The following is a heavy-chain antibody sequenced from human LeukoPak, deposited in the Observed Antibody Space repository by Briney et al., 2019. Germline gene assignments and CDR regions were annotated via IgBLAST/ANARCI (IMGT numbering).Heavy chain of an antibody. V-gene: IGHV3-15*07. D-gene: IGHD5-12*01. CDR2: IKSDIDGGAI. CDR3: TTGGSVIVAGTRAFDI. Sequence: GGSLRLSCAASGFTFSNTWMNWVRQAPGKGREWVGRIKSDIDGGAIDYAVPVQGRFTISRDDSQATLYLQMNSLKTEDTAVYYCTTGGSVIVAGTRAFDIWGQGTMVTVSS. J-gene: IGHJ3*02. CDR1: GFTFSNTW.